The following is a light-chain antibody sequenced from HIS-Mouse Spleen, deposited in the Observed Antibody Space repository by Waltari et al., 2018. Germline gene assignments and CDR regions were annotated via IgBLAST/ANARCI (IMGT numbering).Light chain of an antibody. Sequence: NFMLTQPHSVSESPGKTVTISCTGSSGSIASNYVQWYQQRPGRAPTTVIYEENQRPSGVPYRFSGSIDSSSNSASRTISGLKTEDEADYYCQSYDSSNSWVFGGGTKLTVL. V-gene: IGLV6-57*02. J-gene: IGLJ3*02. CDR2: EEN. CDR1: SGSIASNY. CDR3: QSYDSSNSWV.